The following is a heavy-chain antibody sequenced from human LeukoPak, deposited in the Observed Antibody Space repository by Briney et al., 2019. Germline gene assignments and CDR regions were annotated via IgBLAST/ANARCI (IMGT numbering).Heavy chain of an antibody. Sequence: PGGSLRLSCAASGFTFSSYAMSWIRQPPGKGLEWIGEINHSGSTNYNPSLKSRVTISVDTSKNQFSLKLSSVTAADTAVYYCARGRNISDRVTTPIDYWGQGTLVTVSS. CDR2: INHSGST. V-gene: IGHV4-34*01. D-gene: IGHD1-26*01. CDR1: GFTFSSYA. CDR3: ARGRNISDRVTTPIDY. J-gene: IGHJ4*02.